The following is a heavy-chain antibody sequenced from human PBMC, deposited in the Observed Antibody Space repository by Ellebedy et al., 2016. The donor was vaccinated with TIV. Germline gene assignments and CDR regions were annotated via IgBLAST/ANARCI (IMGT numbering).Heavy chain of an antibody. J-gene: IGHJ4*02. Sequence: MPSETLSLTCTVSGGSISPYYWSWIRQPPGKGLEWIGEIYHSGSTNYNPSLKSRVTISVDKSKNQFSLKLSSVTAADTAVYYCAIAAAGTPFDYWGQGTLVTVSS. CDR1: GGSISPYY. D-gene: IGHD6-13*01. CDR3: AIAAAGTPFDY. CDR2: IYHSGST. V-gene: IGHV4-59*12.